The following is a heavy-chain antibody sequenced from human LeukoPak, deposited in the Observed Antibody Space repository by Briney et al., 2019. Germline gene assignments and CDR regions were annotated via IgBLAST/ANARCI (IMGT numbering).Heavy chain of an antibody. J-gene: IGHJ5*02. D-gene: IGHD6-19*01. CDR1: GYTFTSYG. V-gene: IGHV1-69*04. Sequence: SVTVSCKASGYTFTSYGISWVRQAPGQGLEWMGRIIPILGIANYAQKFQGRVTITADKSTSTAYMELSSLRSEDTAVYYCARDDIAVAGTSWGQGTLVTVSS. CDR3: ARDDIAVAGTS. CDR2: IIPILGIA.